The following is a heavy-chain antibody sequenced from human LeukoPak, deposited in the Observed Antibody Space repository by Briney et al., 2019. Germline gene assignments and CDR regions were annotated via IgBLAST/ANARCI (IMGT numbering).Heavy chain of an antibody. CDR3: ATGSGWYSPDY. Sequence: GASVKVSCKSSGFTFTNSPMQWVRQARGQRLEWMGWIVVGSGNTNYAQKFQERVTITSDMSTSTAYMELSSLRSEDTAVYYCATGSGWYSPDYWGQGTLVTVSS. CDR2: IVVGSGNT. V-gene: IGHV1-58*02. CDR1: GFTFTNSP. J-gene: IGHJ4*02. D-gene: IGHD6-19*01.